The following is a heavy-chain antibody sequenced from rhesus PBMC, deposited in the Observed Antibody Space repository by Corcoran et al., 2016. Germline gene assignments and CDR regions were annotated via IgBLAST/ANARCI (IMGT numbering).Heavy chain of an antibody. Sequence: EVRLVESGGGLVQPGGSLRLSCAASGFTFSDYYMSWVRQTPGKGQEWRGYIRKKDNGGTAEYAASVKGRFTISRDDSKSIASLQMNSLKTEDTAVYYCARSGNSLDVWGRGVLVTVSS. CDR2: IRKKDNGGTA. CDR3: ARSGNSLDV. J-gene: IGHJ5-2*02. V-gene: IGHV3-116*02. CDR1: GFTFSDYY.